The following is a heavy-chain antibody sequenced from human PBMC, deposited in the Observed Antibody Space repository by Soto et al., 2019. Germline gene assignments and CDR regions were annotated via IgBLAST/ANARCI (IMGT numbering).Heavy chain of an antibody. CDR2: VSFDGSNK. J-gene: IGHJ4*01. V-gene: IGHV3-30*03. CDR1: GFTFSSYG. CDR3: ARGYGVSEYCFDY. D-gene: IGHD4-17*01. Sequence: QVQLVESGGNVVQPGRNLRVSCAASGFTFSSYGMHWVRQAPGKGLAWVAVVSFDGSNKDYADSVKGRFTMSRDNSKKTMYLQMDHLRAEDTAVYYCARGYGVSEYCFDYWGQGTLVTVSS.